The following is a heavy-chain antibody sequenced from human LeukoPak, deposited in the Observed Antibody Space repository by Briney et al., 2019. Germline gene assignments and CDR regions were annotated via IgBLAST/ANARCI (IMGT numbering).Heavy chain of an antibody. J-gene: IGHJ4*02. CDR2: IYHSGST. CDR1: RYDINSVYY. CDR3: ARAGGYYGSGSFLDY. D-gene: IGHD3-10*01. V-gene: IGHV4-38-2*02. Sequence: PSETLSLTCTVSRYDINSVYYWGWIRQPPGKGLEWIGSIYHSGSTYYNASLKSRVTISMDTSGNKFSLNLNSVTAADTAVYYCARAGGYYGSGSFLDYWGQGLLVTVSS.